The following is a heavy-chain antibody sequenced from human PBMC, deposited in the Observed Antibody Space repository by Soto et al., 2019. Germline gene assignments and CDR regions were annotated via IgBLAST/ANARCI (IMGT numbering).Heavy chain of an antibody. CDR2: IKSKTDGGTT. Sequence: VSLRLSCAASEFTFTYAWMSWVRQAPGKGLEWVGRIKSKTDGGTTDYAAPVKGRFTISRDESQNTLYLQMNSLKTEDTAVYYCTSLYYGHWGQGTPVTVSS. CDR1: EFTFTYAW. CDR3: TSLYYGH. V-gene: IGHV3-15*01. D-gene: IGHD3-16*02. J-gene: IGHJ4*02.